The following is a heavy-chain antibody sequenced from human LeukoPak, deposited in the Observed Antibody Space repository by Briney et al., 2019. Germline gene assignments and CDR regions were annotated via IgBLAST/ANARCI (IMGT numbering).Heavy chain of an antibody. CDR1: GDSISSSDYC. J-gene: IGHJ5*02. D-gene: IGHD2-8*01. CDR3: ARHRSHHGWFDP. Sequence: PSETLSLTCTVSGDSISSSDYCWSWIRQPPGRGLEFVGCLYFSGSTYYNPSLNGRVTISVDTSKNQFFLNLYSMTAADTALYFCARHRSHHGWFDPWGQGTLVTVSS. CDR2: LYFSGST. V-gene: IGHV4-39*01.